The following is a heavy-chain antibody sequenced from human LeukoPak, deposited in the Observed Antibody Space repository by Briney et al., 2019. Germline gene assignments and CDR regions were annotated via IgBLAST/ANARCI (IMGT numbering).Heavy chain of an antibody. J-gene: IGHJ4*02. Sequence: PGGSLRLSCAASGFTFSRYAMSWVRQAPGKGLEWVSAISGRGGSTYYADSVKGRFTISRDNSKNTLYLQMNSLRAEDTAVYYCAKCGSGSAVEYYFDYWSQGTLVTVSS. CDR3: AKCGSGSAVEYYFDY. CDR1: GFTFSRYA. D-gene: IGHD3-10*01. V-gene: IGHV3-23*01. CDR2: ISGRGGST.